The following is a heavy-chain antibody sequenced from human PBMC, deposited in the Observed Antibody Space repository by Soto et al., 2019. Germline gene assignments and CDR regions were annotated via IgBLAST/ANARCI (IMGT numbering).Heavy chain of an antibody. J-gene: IGHJ4*02. Sequence: VQLVESGGGVVQPGRSLRLSCAASGFTFSSYGMHWVRQAPGKGLEWVAVISYDGSNKYYADSVKGRFTISRDNSKNTLYLQMNSLRAEDTAVYYCAKAISRGDYWGQGTLVTVSS. CDR1: GFTFSSYG. D-gene: IGHD2-2*02. CDR2: ISYDGSNK. CDR3: AKAISRGDY. V-gene: IGHV3-30*18.